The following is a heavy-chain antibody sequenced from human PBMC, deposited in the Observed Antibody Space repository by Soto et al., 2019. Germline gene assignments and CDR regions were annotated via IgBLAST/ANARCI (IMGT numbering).Heavy chain of an antibody. Sequence: SETLSLTCAVYGGSFSGYYWSWIRQPPGKGLEWIGEINHSGSTNYNPSLKSRVTISVDTSKNQFSLKLSSVTAADTAVYYCAVKYSSGWYPGFGCFQHWGQGTLVTVSS. CDR3: AVKYSSGWYPGFGCFQH. J-gene: IGHJ1*01. CDR1: GGSFSGYY. V-gene: IGHV4-34*01. D-gene: IGHD6-19*01. CDR2: INHSGST.